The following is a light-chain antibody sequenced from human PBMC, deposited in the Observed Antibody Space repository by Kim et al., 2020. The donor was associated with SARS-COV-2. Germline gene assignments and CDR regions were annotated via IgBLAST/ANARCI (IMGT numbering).Light chain of an antibody. CDR2: PAS. V-gene: IGKV1-9*01. Sequence: ASVGDRVTITCRASQDFADYLAWYQQKPGRAPKLLIFPASNLQKGVPSRFSGSGSGTEFTLTISSLQPEDFATYYCQYLRSYLLTFAGGTKVDIK. J-gene: IGKJ4*01. CDR3: QYLRSYLLT. CDR1: QDFADY.